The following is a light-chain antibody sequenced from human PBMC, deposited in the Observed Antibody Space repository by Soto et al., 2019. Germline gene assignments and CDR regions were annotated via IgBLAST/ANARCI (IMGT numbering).Light chain of an antibody. CDR3: QQSYSTPPYT. V-gene: IGKV1-39*01. Sequence: DIQMTQSPSSLSASVGDRVTITCRASQSISSYLNWYQQKPGKAPKLLIYAASSLQSGVPSRFSGSGSGTDFTLTIISLQPEDSATYYCQQSYSTPPYTFGQGTKLEIK. CDR1: QSISSY. J-gene: IGKJ2*01. CDR2: AAS.